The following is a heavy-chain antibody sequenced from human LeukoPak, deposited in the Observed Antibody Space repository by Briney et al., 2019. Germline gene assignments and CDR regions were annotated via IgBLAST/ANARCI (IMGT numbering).Heavy chain of an antibody. D-gene: IGHD1-26*01. Sequence: GASVKVSCKASGGTFSSYAISWVRQAPGQGLEWIGGIIPIFGTANYAQKFQGRVTITADESTSTAYMELSSLRSEDTAVYYCASDPGSGSYYYWGQGTLVTVSS. CDR1: GGTFSSYA. J-gene: IGHJ4*02. CDR2: IIPIFGTA. V-gene: IGHV1-69*13. CDR3: ASDPGSGSYYY.